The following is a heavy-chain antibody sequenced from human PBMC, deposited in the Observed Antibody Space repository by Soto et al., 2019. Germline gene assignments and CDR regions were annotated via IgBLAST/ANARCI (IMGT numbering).Heavy chain of an antibody. J-gene: IGHJ5*02. Sequence: QVQLVQSGAEVKKPGASVKVSCKASGYTFTSYYMHWVRQAPGQGLEWMGIINPSGGSTSYAQKFQGRVTMTRDTSTSTVYMELSSLRSDDTAVYYCARARPAAIRGDNWFDPWGQGTLVTVSS. CDR3: ARARPAAIRGDNWFDP. D-gene: IGHD2-2*02. CDR1: GYTFTSYY. CDR2: INPSGGST. V-gene: IGHV1-46*01.